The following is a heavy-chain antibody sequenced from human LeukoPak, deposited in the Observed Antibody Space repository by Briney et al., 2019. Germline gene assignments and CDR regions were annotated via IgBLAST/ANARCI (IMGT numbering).Heavy chain of an antibody. CDR2: ISSSSSTI. D-gene: IGHD3-10*01. Sequence: GGSLRLSCAASGFTFSSYSMNRVRQAPGKGLEWVSYISSSSSTIYYADSVKGRFTISRDNAKNSLYLQMNSLRAEDTAVYYCARAFGENYYGMDVWGQGTTVTVSS. CDR1: GFTFSSYS. J-gene: IGHJ6*02. CDR3: ARAFGENYYGMDV. V-gene: IGHV3-48*01.